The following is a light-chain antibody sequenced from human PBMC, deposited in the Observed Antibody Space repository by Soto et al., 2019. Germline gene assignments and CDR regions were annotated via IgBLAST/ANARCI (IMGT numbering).Light chain of an antibody. V-gene: IGKV3-11*01. CDR1: QNINRY. CDR2: DAS. Sequence: VLTPSPATLSLTPGATATLSCRASQNINRYLAWYHQKPGQPPRLLIYDASTRATGIPARFSGSGSGTDFTLTISSLEPEDFAVYYCQQRSNWPITFGEGTRLEIK. CDR3: QQRSNWPIT. J-gene: IGKJ5*01.